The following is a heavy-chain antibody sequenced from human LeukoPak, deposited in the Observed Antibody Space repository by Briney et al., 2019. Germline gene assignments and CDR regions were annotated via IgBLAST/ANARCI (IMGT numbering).Heavy chain of an antibody. CDR1: GYTFTSYG. CDR3: ARDPEDIVATIFSNYYYGMDV. Sequence: GASVKVSCKASGYTFTSYGISWVRQAPGQGLEWMGRISAYNGNTNYAQKLQGRVTMTTDTSTSTAYMELRSLRSDDTAVYYCARDPEDIVATIFSNYYYGMDVWGQGTTVTVSS. V-gene: IGHV1-18*01. J-gene: IGHJ6*02. CDR2: ISAYNGNT. D-gene: IGHD5-12*01.